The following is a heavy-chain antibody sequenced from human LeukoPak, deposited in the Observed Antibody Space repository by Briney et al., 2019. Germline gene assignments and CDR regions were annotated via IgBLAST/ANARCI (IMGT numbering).Heavy chain of an antibody. CDR3: ARGWGLFDY. Sequence: PGGSLTLSCAASGFTFSSYSMNWLRQAPGKGLEWISYISSTSGTIYYAYSVNGRFTISADNTKNLLYLQMNSLRAEDTAVYYCARGWGLFDYWGQGTLITVSS. CDR2: ISSTSGTI. D-gene: IGHD7-27*01. CDR1: GFTFSSYS. J-gene: IGHJ4*02. V-gene: IGHV3-48*04.